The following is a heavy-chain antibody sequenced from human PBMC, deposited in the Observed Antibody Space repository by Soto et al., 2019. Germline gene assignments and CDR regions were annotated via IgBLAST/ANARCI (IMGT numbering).Heavy chain of an antibody. CDR2: IYYSGST. CDR3: ARGGIAAAGTPFDY. CDR1: GGSISCYY. D-gene: IGHD6-13*01. J-gene: IGHJ4*02. V-gene: IGHV4-59*08. Sequence: QVQLQESGPGLVKPSETLSLTCTVSGGSISCYYWSWIRQPPGKGLEWIGYIYYSGSTNYNPSLKSRVTISVDSSKNQFALKLSSVTAADTAVYYCARGGIAAAGTPFDYWGQGTLVTVSS.